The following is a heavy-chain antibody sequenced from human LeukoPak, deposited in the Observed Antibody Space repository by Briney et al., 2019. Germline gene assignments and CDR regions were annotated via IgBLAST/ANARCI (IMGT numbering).Heavy chain of an antibody. CDR2: ISYDGSNK. Sequence: GGSLRLSCAASGFTFSSYAMHWVRQAPGKGLKWVAVISYDGSNKYYADSVKGRFTISRDNSKNTLYLQMNSLRAEDTAVYYCARGGPVEGYYYDSSGSLQDWGQGTLVTVSS. D-gene: IGHD3-22*01. CDR3: ARGGPVEGYYYDSSGSLQD. V-gene: IGHV3-30*04. CDR1: GFTFSSYA. J-gene: IGHJ1*01.